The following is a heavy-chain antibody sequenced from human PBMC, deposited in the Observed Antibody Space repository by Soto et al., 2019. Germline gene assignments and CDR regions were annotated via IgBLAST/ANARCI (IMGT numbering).Heavy chain of an antibody. CDR2: IYYSGST. CDR3: AAQEVGRSCVYKFDT. V-gene: IGHV4-39*01. Sequence: SETLSLTCTVSGGSITSSSYYWGWIRQPPGKGLEWIGSIYYSGSTYYNPSLKSRVTISVDTSKNQFSLKLSSVTAADTAVYSCAAQEVGRSCVYKFDTWGQGTLVTVSS. D-gene: IGHD1-26*01. CDR1: GGSITSSSYY. J-gene: IGHJ5*01.